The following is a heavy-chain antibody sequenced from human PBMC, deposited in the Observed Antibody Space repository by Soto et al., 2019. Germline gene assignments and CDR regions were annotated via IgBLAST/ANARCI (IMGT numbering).Heavy chain of an antibody. CDR3: GTGSNSRYTHYNYMDV. D-gene: IGHD4-4*01. J-gene: IGHJ6*03. CDR1: GFTFSSYS. Sequence: PGGSLRLSCAASGFTFSSYSMNWVRQAPGKGLEWVSSISSSSSCIYYADSVKGRFTISRDNAKNSLYLQMNSLRAEDTAVYYCGTGSNSRYTHYNYMDVWGKETTVTISS. CDR2: ISSSSSCI. V-gene: IGHV3-21*01.